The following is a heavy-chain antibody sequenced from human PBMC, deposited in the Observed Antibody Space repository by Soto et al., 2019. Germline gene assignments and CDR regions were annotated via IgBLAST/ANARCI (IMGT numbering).Heavy chain of an antibody. CDR1: GYTFTSYA. J-gene: IGHJ3*02. D-gene: IGHD1-26*01. CDR3: ARDLGVGANTNAFDI. Sequence: ASLKVSCKASGYTFTSYAMHWVRQAPGQRLEWMGWINAGNGNTKYSQKFQGRVTITRDTSASTAYMELSSLRSEDTAVYYCARDLGVGANTNAFDIWGQGRMVTVSS. V-gene: IGHV1-3*01. CDR2: INAGNGNT.